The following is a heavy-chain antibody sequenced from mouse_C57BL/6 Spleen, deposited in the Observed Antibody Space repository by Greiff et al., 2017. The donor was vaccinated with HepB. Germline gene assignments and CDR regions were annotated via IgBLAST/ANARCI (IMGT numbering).Heavy chain of an antibody. J-gene: IGHJ1*03. CDR2: ISGGGGNT. V-gene: IGHV5-9*01. D-gene: IGHD2-1*01. CDR3: ARYYGNGYFDV. Sequence: EVKLVESGGGLVKPGGSLKLSCAASGFTFSSYTMSWVRQTPEKRLEWVATISGGGGNTYYPDSVKGRFTISRDNAKNTLYLQMSSLRSEDTALYYCARYYGNGYFDVWGTGTTVTVSS. CDR1: GFTFSSYT.